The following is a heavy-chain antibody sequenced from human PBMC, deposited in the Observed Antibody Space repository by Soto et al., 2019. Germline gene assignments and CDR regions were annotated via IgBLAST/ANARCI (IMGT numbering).Heavy chain of an antibody. CDR2: IIPIFTTA. Sequence: SVKVSCKASGGTFSNYAINWVRQAPGQGLEWMGGIIPIFTTANYAQKFQGRVTITADKSTSTAYMELSSLRSEDTAVYYCARSIAAAGPSWFDPWGQGTLVTVSS. D-gene: IGHD6-13*01. CDR1: GGTFSNYA. CDR3: ARSIAAAGPSWFDP. V-gene: IGHV1-69*06. J-gene: IGHJ5*02.